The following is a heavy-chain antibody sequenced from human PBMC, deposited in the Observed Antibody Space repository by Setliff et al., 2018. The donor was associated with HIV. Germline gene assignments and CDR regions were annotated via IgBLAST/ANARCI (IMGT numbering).Heavy chain of an antibody. CDR1: GYSISSDYY. CDR2: IYHSGST. CDR3: ARWPPHRSSDYDQEYYFDY. D-gene: IGHD3-22*01. Sequence: SETLSLTCTVSGYSISSDYYWGWIRQPPGKGLEWIGNIYHSGSTYYNPSLKSRVTISVDTSKNQSSLKLSSVTAADTAVYYCARWPPHRSSDYDQEYYFDYWGQGTLVTVSS. V-gene: IGHV4-38-2*02. J-gene: IGHJ4*02.